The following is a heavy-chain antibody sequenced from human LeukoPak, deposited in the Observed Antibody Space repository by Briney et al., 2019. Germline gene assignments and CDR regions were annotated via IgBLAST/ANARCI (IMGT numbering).Heavy chain of an antibody. Sequence: GGSLRLSCAASGFTFSSYAMNWVRQAPGKGLEWVSAISGTGGSTYYADSVKGRFTISRDNSKNTLYLQMNSLRAEDTAVYHCAKGVATIRRFDYWGQGTLVTVSS. V-gene: IGHV3-23*01. CDR3: AKGVATIRRFDY. D-gene: IGHD5-24*01. CDR1: GFTFSSYA. CDR2: ISGTGGST. J-gene: IGHJ4*02.